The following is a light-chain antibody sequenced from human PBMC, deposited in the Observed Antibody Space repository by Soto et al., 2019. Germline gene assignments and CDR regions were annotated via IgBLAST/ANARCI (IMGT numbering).Light chain of an antibody. CDR1: SSNIGKNT. V-gene: IGLV1-44*01. J-gene: IGLJ3*02. CDR2: SDT. CDR3: AAWDDSLNGWV. Sequence: QSVLTQPPSASGTPGQRVTISCSGSSSNIGKNTVNWYQQLPGTAPKLLIHSDTQRPSGVPDRFSGSKSGTSASLAISGRQSEDEADYYCAAWDDSLNGWVFGGGTKLTVL.